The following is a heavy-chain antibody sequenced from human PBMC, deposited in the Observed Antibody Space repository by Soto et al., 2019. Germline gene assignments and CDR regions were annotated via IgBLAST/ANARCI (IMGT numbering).Heavy chain of an antibody. CDR1: GFTFSDSW. Sequence: VSLRLSCTASGFTFSDSWVTWVRQAPGKGLEWVARIKPDESEKKYADSVKGRFSISRDNAKNSMYLQMDSLRGEDTAVYYCVRGGSNYASWGQGTLVTVSS. J-gene: IGHJ5*02. CDR3: VRGGSNYAS. V-gene: IGHV3-7*01. D-gene: IGHD4-4*01. CDR2: IKPDESEK.